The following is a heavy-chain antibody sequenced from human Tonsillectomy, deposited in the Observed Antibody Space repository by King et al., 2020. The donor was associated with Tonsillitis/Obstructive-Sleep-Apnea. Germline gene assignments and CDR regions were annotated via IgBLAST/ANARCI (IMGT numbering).Heavy chain of an antibody. CDR2: IKSKTDGGTT. D-gene: IGHD3-3*01. CDR1: AFTFSNAW. V-gene: IGHV3-15*01. CDR3: TADPITIFGGARPAY. Sequence: VQLVESGGGLVKPGGSHRLSCAASAFTFSNAWMSWVRQAPGKGLECVGRIKSKTDGGTTAHAAPVKGRFTISRDDSKNTLYRQMNSLKTEDTAVSYCTADPITIFGGARPAYWGQGTLVTVSS. J-gene: IGHJ4*02.